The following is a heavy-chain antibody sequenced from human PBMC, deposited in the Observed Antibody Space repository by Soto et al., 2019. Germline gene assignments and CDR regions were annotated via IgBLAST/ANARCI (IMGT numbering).Heavy chain of an antibody. CDR3: ARRGPGTYFDY. CDR1: GFTFSSYA. J-gene: IGHJ4*02. V-gene: IGHV3-23*01. Sequence: PGGSLRLSCAASGFTFSSYAMNWVRQAPGKGLEWVSVISGSGGSTYYADSVKGRFSISRDNSKNTLYLQMNSLRAEDTAVYYCARRGPGTYFDYWGQGTLVTVSS. D-gene: IGHD6-13*01. CDR2: ISGSGGST.